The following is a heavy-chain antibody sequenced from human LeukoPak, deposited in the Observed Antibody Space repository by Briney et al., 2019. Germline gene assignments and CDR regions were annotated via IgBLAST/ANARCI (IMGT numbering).Heavy chain of an antibody. D-gene: IGHD3-10*01. CDR1: GYTFTSYY. V-gene: IGHV1-46*01. CDR2: INPSGGST. Sequence: ASVKVSRKASGYTFTSYYMHWVRQAPGQGLEWMGIINPSGGSTSYAQKFQGRVTMTRDTSTSTVYMELSSLRSEDTAVYYCARDGYYGSGSYKTYDYWGQGTLVTVSS. J-gene: IGHJ4*02. CDR3: ARDGYYGSGSYKTYDY.